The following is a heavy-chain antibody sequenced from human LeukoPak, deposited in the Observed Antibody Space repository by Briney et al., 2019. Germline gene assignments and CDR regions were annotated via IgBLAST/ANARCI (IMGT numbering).Heavy chain of an antibody. CDR3: AKEAYYDILTKTDY. D-gene: IGHD3-9*01. V-gene: IGHV3-23*01. J-gene: IGHJ4*02. Sequence: GGSLRLSCAASGFTFSTYAMSWVPQAPGKGLEWFPAISGRGDSTYYADSVKGWFTISRDNSKNTVYLQMNSLRAEDTAVYYCAKEAYYDILTKTDYWGQGTLVTVSS. CDR2: ISGRGDST. CDR1: GFTFSTYA.